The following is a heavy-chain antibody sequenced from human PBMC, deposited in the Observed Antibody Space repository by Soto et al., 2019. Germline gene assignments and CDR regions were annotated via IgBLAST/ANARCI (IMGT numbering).Heavy chain of an antibody. D-gene: IGHD2-15*01. CDR2: IFSNDER. J-gene: IGHJ5*02. CDR1: GFSLSNAGMG. CDR3: AQTEDGGRSRTPAGWFDA. V-gene: IGHV2-26*01. Sequence: QVTLKESGPVLVKPTETLTLTCTVSGFSLSNAGMGVSWIRQPPGKALEWLAHIFSNDERRFSTSLKNRLTISTDTFTSQVVLIMTNLDPVDTATYYCAQTEDGGRSRTPAGWFDAWGQGTLVTVSS.